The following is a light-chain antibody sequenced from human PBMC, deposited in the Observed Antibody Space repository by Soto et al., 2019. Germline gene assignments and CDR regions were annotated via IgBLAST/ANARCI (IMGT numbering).Light chain of an antibody. CDR3: QSYDSSRYV. J-gene: IGLJ1*01. Sequence: QLVLTQPPSVSGAPGQRVTISCTGGSSNIGAGYDVHWYQQLPGTAPKLLIYGNSNRPSGVPDRFSGSKSGTSASLAITGLQAEDEADYYCQSYDSSRYVFGTGTKLTVL. CDR2: GNS. V-gene: IGLV1-40*01. CDR1: SSNIGAGYD.